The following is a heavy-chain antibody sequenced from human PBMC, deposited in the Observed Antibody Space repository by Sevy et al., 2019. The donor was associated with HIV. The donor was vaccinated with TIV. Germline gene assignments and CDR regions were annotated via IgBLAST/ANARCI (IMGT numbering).Heavy chain of an antibody. J-gene: IGHJ6*02. V-gene: IGHV3-30*02. Sequence: GGSLRLSCAVSGFNFAIYGFHGVRQAPGKGLECVANTRHDETAKYYVDSVKGRFTVSRDNSKNTVFLQMNSLTPDDTGTYYCARDGVYYGMDVWGLGTTVTVSS. CDR3: ARDGVYYGMDV. CDR2: TRHDETAK. D-gene: IGHD3-10*01. CDR1: GFNFAIYG.